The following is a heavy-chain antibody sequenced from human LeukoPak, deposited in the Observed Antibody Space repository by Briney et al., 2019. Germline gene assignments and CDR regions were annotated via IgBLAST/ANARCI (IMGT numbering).Heavy chain of an antibody. V-gene: IGHV3-11*01. CDR1: GFTFSNAW. CDR2: ISSSGSTI. J-gene: IGHJ4*02. CDR3: ARRRGYIDY. D-gene: IGHD3-3*01. Sequence: GGSLRLSCAASGFTFSNAWMTWVRQAPGKGLEWVSYISSSGSTIYYADSVKGRFTISRDNAKNSLYLQMNSLRAEDTAVYYCARRRGYIDYWGQGTLVTVSS.